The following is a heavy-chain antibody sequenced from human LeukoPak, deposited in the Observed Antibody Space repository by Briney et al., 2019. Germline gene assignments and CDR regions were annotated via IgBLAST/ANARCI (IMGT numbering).Heavy chain of an antibody. CDR2: IIPILGIA. CDR3: ARVVPPSYSSSHRTAYYFDY. CDR1: GGTFSSYA. V-gene: IGHV1-69*04. J-gene: IGHJ4*02. Sequence: ASVKVSCKASGGTFSSYAISWVRQAPGQGLEWMGRIIPILGIANYAQKFQGRVTITADKSTSTAYMELSSLRSEDTAVYYCARVVPPSYSSSHRTAYYFDYWGQGTLVTVSS. D-gene: IGHD6-6*01.